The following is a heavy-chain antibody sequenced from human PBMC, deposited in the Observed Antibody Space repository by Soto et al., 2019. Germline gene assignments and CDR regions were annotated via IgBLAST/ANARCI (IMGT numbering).Heavy chain of an antibody. D-gene: IGHD5-12*01. CDR1: GGSISSGDYY. CDR3: ARTSSSGYDWDPYYYYGMDV. V-gene: IGHV4-30-4*01. Sequence: SETLSLTCTVSGGSISSGDYYWSWIRQPPGKGLEWIGYIYYSGSTYYNPSLKSRVTISVDTSKNQFSLKLSSVTAADTAVYYCARTSSSGYDWDPYYYYGMDVSGQGTTVTVSS. J-gene: IGHJ6*02. CDR2: IYYSGST.